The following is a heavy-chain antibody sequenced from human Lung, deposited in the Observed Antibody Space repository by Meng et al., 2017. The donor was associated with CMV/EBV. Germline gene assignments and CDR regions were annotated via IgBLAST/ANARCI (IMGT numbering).Heavy chain of an antibody. V-gene: IGHV3-30*18. CDR2: ISYDGSNT. Sequence: CAVSGFTVSSYGMHWVRQAPGKGLEWVAIISYDGSNTNYADSLKGRFTISRDNSKKTLFLQMNSLKTEDTAVYYCAKGMFNWNFVGDYWGQGTLVTVSS. J-gene: IGHJ4*02. CDR3: AKGMFNWNFVGDY. D-gene: IGHD1-20*01. CDR1: GFTVSSYG.